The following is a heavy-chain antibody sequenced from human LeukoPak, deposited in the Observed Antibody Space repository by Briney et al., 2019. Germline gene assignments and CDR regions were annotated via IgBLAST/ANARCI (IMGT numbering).Heavy chain of an antibody. CDR2: IIPIFGTA. V-gene: IGHV1-69*13. J-gene: IGHJ6*02. CDR1: GGTFSSYA. D-gene: IGHD6-13*01. Sequence: SVKVSCKASGGTFSSYAISWVRQAPGQGLEWMGGIIPIFGTANYAQKFQGRVTITADESTSAAYMELSSLRSEDTAVYYCAREGSRSSWLAKYYYYYGMDVWGQGTTVTVSS. CDR3: AREGSRSSWLAKYYYYYGMDV.